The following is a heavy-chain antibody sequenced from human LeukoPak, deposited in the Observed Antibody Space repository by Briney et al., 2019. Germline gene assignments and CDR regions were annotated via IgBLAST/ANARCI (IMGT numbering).Heavy chain of an antibody. CDR3: AKVSPRLRAFDI. J-gene: IGHJ3*02. Sequence: PGGSLRLSCAASGFTFSSYAMSWVRQAPGKGLKWVSVISGSGGSAYYADSVKGRFTISRDNSKNTLYLQMNSLRAEDTAVYYCAKVSPRLRAFDIWGQGTMVTVSS. CDR2: ISGSGGSA. CDR1: GFTFSSYA. V-gene: IGHV3-23*01.